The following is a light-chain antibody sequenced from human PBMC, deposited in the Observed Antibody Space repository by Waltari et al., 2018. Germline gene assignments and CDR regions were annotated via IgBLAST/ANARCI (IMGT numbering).Light chain of an antibody. CDR3: QSYDDVNQV. Sequence: NFLLTQPHSVSESPGKTVTISCTRSSGSIASNDVQLYQQRPGRAPTTVIHESNNGICGVPDRFSGSIDRSSNSASLTISELQTEDEADCYCQSYDDVNQVFGGGTKLTVL. CDR2: ESN. V-gene: IGLV6-57*03. J-gene: IGLJ3*02. CDR1: SGSIASND.